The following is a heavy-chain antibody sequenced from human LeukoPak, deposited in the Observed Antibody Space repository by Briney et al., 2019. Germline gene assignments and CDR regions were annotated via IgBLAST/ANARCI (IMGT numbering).Heavy chain of an antibody. CDR3: AKDYYDSSGYYYVYYYYYYYMDV. D-gene: IGHD3-22*01. V-gene: IGHV3-23*01. CDR2: ISGSGGST. Sequence: PGGSLRLSCAASGFTFSSYGMSWVRQAPGKGLEWVSAISGSGGSTYYADSVKGRFTISRDNSKNTLYLQMNSLRAEDTAVYYCAKDYYDSSGYYYVYYYYYYYMDVWGKGTTVTVSS. CDR1: GFTFSSYG. J-gene: IGHJ6*03.